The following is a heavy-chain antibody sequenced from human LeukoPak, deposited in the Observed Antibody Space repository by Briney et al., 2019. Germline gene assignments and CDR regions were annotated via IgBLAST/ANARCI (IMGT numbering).Heavy chain of an antibody. V-gene: IGHV3-7*03. CDR1: GFTFSSYW. J-gene: IGHJ4*02. D-gene: IGHD6-13*01. CDR2: LKQDGSEK. CDR3: ARVLEAAAVQRYFDY. Sequence: PGGSLRLSCAASGFTFSSYWMSWVRQAPGKGLEWVANLKQDGSEKYYVDPVKGRFTTSRDNAKNSLYLQMNSLRAEDTAVYYCARVLEAAAVQRYFDYWGQGTRVTVSS.